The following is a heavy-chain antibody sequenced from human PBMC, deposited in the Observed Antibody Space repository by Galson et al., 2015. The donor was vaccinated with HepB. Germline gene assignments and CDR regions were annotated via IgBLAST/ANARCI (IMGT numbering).Heavy chain of an antibody. V-gene: IGHV1-18*04. CDR2: ISAYNGNT. CDR1: GYTFTSYG. D-gene: IGHD3-3*01. Sequence: SVKVSCKASGYTFTSYGISWVRQAPGQGLEWMGWISAYNGNTNYAQKLQGRVTMTTDTSTSTAYMELRSLRSDDTAVYYCAISRVDFWSGYYRPSIYYYYYGMDVWGQGTTVTVSS. J-gene: IGHJ6*02. CDR3: AISRVDFWSGYYRPSIYYYYYGMDV.